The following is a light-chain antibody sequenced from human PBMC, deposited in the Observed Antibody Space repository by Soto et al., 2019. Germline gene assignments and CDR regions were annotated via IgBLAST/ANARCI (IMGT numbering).Light chain of an antibody. CDR3: QQYNSAPPLT. CDR1: QGISNY. J-gene: IGKJ4*01. Sequence: DIQMTQSPSSLSASVGDRVTITCRASQGISNYLAWYQQKPGKVPKLLIYAASTLQSGVPSRFSGSGSGTDFPLTISSLQSEDVATYYCQQYNSAPPLTFGGGTKVEIK. V-gene: IGKV1-27*01. CDR2: AAS.